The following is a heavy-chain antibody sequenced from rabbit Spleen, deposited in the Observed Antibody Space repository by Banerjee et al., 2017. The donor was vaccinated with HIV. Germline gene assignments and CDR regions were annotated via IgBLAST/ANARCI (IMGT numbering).Heavy chain of an antibody. CDR1: GFSFSNKAV. D-gene: IGHD1-1*01. J-gene: IGHJ4*01. CDR3: ARDLVAVIGWNFNL. V-gene: IGHV1S45*01. Sequence: QEQLVESGGGLVTPEGSLKLSCTASGFSFSNKAVMCWVRQAPGKGLEWIACINAVTGKAVYASWAKGRFTFSRTASTTVTLQMTSLTVADTATYFCARDLVAVIGWNFNLWGPGTLVTVS. CDR2: INAVTGKA.